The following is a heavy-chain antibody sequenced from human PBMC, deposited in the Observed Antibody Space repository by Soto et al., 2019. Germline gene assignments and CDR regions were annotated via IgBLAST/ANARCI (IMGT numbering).Heavy chain of an antibody. CDR3: ARYRREAVAGYTLDN. Sequence: SETLSLTCTVSGGSISSNYWTWIRQPPGKGLEWIEYVYNSGSTNYNPSLKSRVTISEDTSKSQFSLKVNSMTAADTAVYYCARYRREAVAGYTLDNWGQGILVTVSS. J-gene: IGHJ4*02. CDR2: VYNSGST. D-gene: IGHD6-13*01. V-gene: IGHV4-59*01. CDR1: GGSISSNY.